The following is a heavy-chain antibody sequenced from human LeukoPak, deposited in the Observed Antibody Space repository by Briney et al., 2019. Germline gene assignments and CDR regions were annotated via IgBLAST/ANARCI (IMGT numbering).Heavy chain of an antibody. V-gene: IGHV3-48*01. D-gene: IGHD5-12*01. Sequence: GGSLRLSCAASGFIFSQYSMNWVRQVPGKGLEWVSHIRSSSETFYADSVKGRFTISRDNARNSLYLQMNNLRGEDTAIYYCARDAGNSGYGCDLWGQGTLVTVSS. J-gene: IGHJ5*02. CDR1: GFIFSQYS. CDR3: ARDAGNSGYGCDL. CDR2: IRSSSET.